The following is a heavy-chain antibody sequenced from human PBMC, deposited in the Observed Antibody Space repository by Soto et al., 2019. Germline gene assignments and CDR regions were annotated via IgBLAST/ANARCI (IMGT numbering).Heavy chain of an antibody. CDR3: ARQKKVPIVVVPAAIRENWFDP. Sequence: SETRSRTWTVSGGSISSYCWSWIRQPPGKGLEWIGSIYYSGSTYYNPSLKSRVTISVDTSKNQFSLKLSSVTAADTAVYYCARQKKVPIVVVPAAIRENWFDPWGQGTLVTVSS. CDR2: IYYSGST. V-gene: IGHV4-59*05. J-gene: IGHJ5*02. D-gene: IGHD2-2*01. CDR1: GGSISSYC.